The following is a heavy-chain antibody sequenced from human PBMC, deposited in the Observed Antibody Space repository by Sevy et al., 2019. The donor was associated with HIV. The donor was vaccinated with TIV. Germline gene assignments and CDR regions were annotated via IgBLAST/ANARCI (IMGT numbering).Heavy chain of an antibody. Sequence: GGSLRLSCAASGFTFSSYSMNWVRQAPGKGLEWVSSISSSSSYKYYVDSVKGRFTISRDNTKNSLYLQMNSLRAEDTDVYYCARDQLPDRLYSGSYYDAFDIWGQGTMVTV. D-gene: IGHD1-26*01. J-gene: IGHJ3*02. V-gene: IGHV3-21*01. CDR1: GFTFSSYS. CDR2: ISSSSSYK. CDR3: ARDQLPDRLYSGSYYDAFDI.